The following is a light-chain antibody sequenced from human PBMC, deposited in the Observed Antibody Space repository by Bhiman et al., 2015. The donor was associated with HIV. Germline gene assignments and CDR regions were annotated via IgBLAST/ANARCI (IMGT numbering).Light chain of an antibody. V-gene: IGLV3-1*01. CDR3: QAWDSGTAV. Sequence: SYELTQPPSVSVSPGQTASITCSGDKLGDKYACWYQQKPGQSPVLVIYQDRKRPSGIPERFSGSNSGNSATLTISGTQAVDEADYYCQAWDSGTAVFGAGTKVTVL. J-gene: IGLJ1*01. CDR2: QDR. CDR1: KLGDKY.